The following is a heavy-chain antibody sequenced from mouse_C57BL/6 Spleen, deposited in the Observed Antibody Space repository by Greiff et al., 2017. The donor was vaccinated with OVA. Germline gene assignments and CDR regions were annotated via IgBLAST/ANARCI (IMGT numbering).Heavy chain of an antibody. D-gene: IGHD6-5*01. CDR3: TSYDYEAMDY. J-gene: IGHJ4*01. Sequence: DVQLQESGAELVRPGASVKLSCTASGFNIKDDYMHWVKQRPEQGLEWIGWIDPENGDTEYASKFQGKATITADTSSNTAYLQLSSLTSEDTAVYYCTSYDYEAMDYWGQGTSVTVSS. CDR1: GFNIKDDY. V-gene: IGHV14-4*01. CDR2: IDPENGDT.